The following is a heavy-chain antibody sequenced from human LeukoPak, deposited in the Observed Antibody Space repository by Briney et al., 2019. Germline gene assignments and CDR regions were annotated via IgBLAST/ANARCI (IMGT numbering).Heavy chain of an antibody. V-gene: IGHV1-2*02. CDR1: GYTFTSYD. Sequence: ASVKVSCKASGYTFTSYDINWVRQAPGQGLEWMGWINPNSGGTNYAQKFQGRVTMTRDTSISTAYMGLSRLRSDDTAVYYCARGGYSSSWYPVEADYWGQGTLVTVSS. CDR3: ARGGYSSSWYPVEADY. D-gene: IGHD6-13*01. CDR2: INPNSGGT. J-gene: IGHJ4*02.